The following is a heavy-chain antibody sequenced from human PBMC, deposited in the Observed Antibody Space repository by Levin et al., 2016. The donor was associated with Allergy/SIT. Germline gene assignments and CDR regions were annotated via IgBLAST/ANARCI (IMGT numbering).Heavy chain of an antibody. CDR1: GFTFGDYA. J-gene: IGHJ4*02. Sequence: GGSLRLSCTTSGFTFGDYAMSWVRQAPGKGLEWVGLIRSNLYGGGTEYAASVKDRFTISRDDSKRIVYLQMDSLKTEDTAVYYCTRDLAVVSTITFDQWGQGTLVTVSS. CDR3: TRDLAVVSTITFDQ. D-gene: IGHD5/OR15-5a*01. CDR2: IRSNLYGGGT. V-gene: IGHV3-49*04.